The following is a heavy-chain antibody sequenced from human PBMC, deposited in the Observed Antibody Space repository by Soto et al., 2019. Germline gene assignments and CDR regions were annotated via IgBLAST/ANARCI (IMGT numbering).Heavy chain of an antibody. Sequence: LSLTCAASGFTFSNAWMSWVRQAPGKGLEWVGRIKSKTDGGTTDYAAPVKGRFTISRDDSKNTLYLQMNSLKTEDTAVYYCTTLGPVTMVRGVDYWGQGTLVTVSS. CDR1: GFTFSNAW. J-gene: IGHJ4*02. D-gene: IGHD3-10*01. CDR2: IKSKTDGGTT. CDR3: TTLGPVTMVRGVDY. V-gene: IGHV3-15*01.